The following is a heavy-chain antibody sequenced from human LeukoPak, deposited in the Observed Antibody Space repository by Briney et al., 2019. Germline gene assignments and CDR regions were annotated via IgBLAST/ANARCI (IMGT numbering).Heavy chain of an antibody. V-gene: IGHV1-2*02. CDR2: INPNSGGT. CDR3: ALVVAAFDAFDI. Sequence: ASVKVSCKASGYTFTGYYMHWVRQAPGQGLEWMGWINPNSGGTNYAQKFQGRVAMTRDTSISTAYMELSRLRSDDTAVYYCALVVAAFDAFDIWGQGTMVTVSS. CDR1: GYTFTGYY. D-gene: IGHD2-15*01. J-gene: IGHJ3*02.